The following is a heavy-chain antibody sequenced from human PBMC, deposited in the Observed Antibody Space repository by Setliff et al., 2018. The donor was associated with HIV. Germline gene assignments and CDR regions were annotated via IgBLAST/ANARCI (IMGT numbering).Heavy chain of an antibody. CDR3: MRGRSITIFGVAYFDF. D-gene: IGHD3-3*01. J-gene: IGHJ4*02. Sequence: PSETLSLTCTVSGGSISTYYWNWIRQPPGKGLEWIGSVYHSGTTYYNPSLKSRVTISVDMSNNQFSLKVTSVTAADTAVYYCMRGRSITIFGVAYFDFWGQGTQVTVSS. CDR2: VYHSGTT. CDR1: GGSISTYY. V-gene: IGHV4-59*08.